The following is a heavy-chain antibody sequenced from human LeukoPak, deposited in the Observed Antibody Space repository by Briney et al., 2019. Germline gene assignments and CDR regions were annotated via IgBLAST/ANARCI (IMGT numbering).Heavy chain of an antibody. CDR3: ARLRLGELSLGFDP. V-gene: IGHV1-69*13. D-gene: IGHD3-16*02. J-gene: IGHJ5*02. Sequence: ASVKVSCKASGGTFSSYAISWVRQAPGQGLEWMGGIIPIFGTANYAQKFQGRVTITADESTSTAYMELRSLRSDDTAVYYCARLRLGELSLGFDPWGQGTLVTVSS. CDR1: GGTFSSYA. CDR2: IIPIFGTA.